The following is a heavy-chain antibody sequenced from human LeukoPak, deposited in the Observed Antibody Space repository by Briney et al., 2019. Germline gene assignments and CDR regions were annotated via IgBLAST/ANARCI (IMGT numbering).Heavy chain of an antibody. Sequence: SETLSLTCTVSGGSITSYYWSWIRQSPGKGLEWIGYIYYSGSTNYNPSLKSRVTISVDTSKNQFSLKLSSVTAADTAVYYCARVYGDYGENYFDYWGQGTLVTVSS. D-gene: IGHD4-17*01. CDR2: IYYSGST. CDR3: ARVYGDYGENYFDY. CDR1: GGSITSYY. J-gene: IGHJ4*02. V-gene: IGHV4-59*01.